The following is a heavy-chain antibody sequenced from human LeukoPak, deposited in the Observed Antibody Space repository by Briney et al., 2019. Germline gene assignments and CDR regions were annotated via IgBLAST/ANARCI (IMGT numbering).Heavy chain of an antibody. V-gene: IGHV4-34*01. CDR2: INHSGST. CDR1: GGSFSGYY. Sequence: SETLSLTCAVYGGSFSGYYWSWIRQPPGKGLEWIGEINHSGSTNYNPSLKSRVTISVDTSKNQFSLKLSSVTAAGTAVYYCARSTGGYSYGQRDLPYWGQGTLVTVSS. CDR3: ARSTGGYSYGQRDLPY. D-gene: IGHD5-18*01. J-gene: IGHJ4*02.